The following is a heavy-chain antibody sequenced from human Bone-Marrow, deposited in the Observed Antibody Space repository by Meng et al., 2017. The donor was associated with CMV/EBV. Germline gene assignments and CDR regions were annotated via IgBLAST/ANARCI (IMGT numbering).Heavy chain of an antibody. CDR1: GGSISSSSYY. J-gene: IGHJ6*02. Sequence: SETLSLTCTVSGGSISSSSYYWGWIRQPPGKGLEWIGSIYYSGSTYYNPSLKSRVTISVDTSKNQFSLKLSSVTAADTAVYYCARDLAVAGTDGMDFWGQGTTVTGSS. V-gene: IGHV4-39*07. CDR2: IYYSGST. CDR3: ARDLAVAGTDGMDF. D-gene: IGHD6-19*01.